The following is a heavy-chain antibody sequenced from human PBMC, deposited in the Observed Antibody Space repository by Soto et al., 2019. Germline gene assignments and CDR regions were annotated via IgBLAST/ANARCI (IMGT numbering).Heavy chain of an antibody. J-gene: IGHJ6*02. Sequence: GASVKVSCKASGYTFTSYGISSVRQAPGQGLEWMGWISAYNGNTNYAQKLQGRVTMTRDTSISTAYMELSRLRSDDTAVYYCARDNNGYGSGRDHNYYGMDVWGQGTTVTVSS. D-gene: IGHD3-10*01. CDR3: ARDNNGYGSGRDHNYYGMDV. V-gene: IGHV1-18*01. CDR2: ISAYNGNT. CDR1: GYTFTSYG.